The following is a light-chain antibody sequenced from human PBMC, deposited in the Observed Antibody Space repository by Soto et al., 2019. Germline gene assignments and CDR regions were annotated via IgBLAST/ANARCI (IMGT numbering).Light chain of an antibody. J-gene: IGKJ2*01. CDR3: QQYENLPYT. CDR1: RDIGSD. V-gene: IGKV1-33*01. CDR2: DIT. Sequence: QMTQSPSSLSASVGDRITITCRASRDIGSDLSWYQQKPGKAPKLLIYDITTLEIGVPTRFSGSGSGTDFTFTITGLQPEDSATYYCQQYENLPYTFGQGTKLEI.